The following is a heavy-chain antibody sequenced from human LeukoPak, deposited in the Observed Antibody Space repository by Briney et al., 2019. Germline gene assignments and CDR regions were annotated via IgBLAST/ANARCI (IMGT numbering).Heavy chain of an antibody. Sequence: GGSLRLSCAASGFTFSSYSVNWVRQAPGKGLEWVSYISSSSSTIYYADSVKGRFTISRDNAKNSLYLQMNSLRAEDTAVYYCAREFTMVRGVIHYYFDYWGQGTLVTVSS. CDR3: AREFTMVRGVIHYYFDY. V-gene: IGHV3-48*01. J-gene: IGHJ4*02. D-gene: IGHD3-10*01. CDR2: ISSSSSTI. CDR1: GFTFSSYS.